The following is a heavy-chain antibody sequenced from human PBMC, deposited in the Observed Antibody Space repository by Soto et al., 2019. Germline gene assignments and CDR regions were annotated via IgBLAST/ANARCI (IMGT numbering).Heavy chain of an antibody. Sequence: ASVKFYCKASGYTFTSYAMHWVRQAPGQRLEWMGWINAGNGNTKYSQKFQARVTITRDTSASTAYMGLSSLRSEDTAVYYCARDGEQWLAYYFDYWGQGTLVTVSS. CDR1: GYTFTSYA. CDR2: INAGNGNT. J-gene: IGHJ4*02. D-gene: IGHD6-19*01. V-gene: IGHV1-3*01. CDR3: ARDGEQWLAYYFDY.